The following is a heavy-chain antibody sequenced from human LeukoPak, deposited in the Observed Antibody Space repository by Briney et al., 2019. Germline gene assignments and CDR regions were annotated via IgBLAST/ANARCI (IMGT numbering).Heavy chain of an antibody. V-gene: IGHV3-13*01. D-gene: IGHD4-17*01. J-gene: IGHJ6*02. CDR3: ARAGYGDYEGEYYYGMDV. CDR2: IGTAGDT. Sequence: PGGSLRLSCAASGFTFSSYDMHWVRQATGKGLEWVSAIGTAGDTYYPGSVKGRFTISRENAKNSLYLQMNSLRAGDTAVYYCARAGYGDYEGEYYYGMDVWGQGTMVTVSS. CDR1: GFTFSSYD.